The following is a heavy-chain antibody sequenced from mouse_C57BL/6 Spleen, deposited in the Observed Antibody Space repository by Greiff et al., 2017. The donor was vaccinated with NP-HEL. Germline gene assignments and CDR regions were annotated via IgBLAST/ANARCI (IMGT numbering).Heavy chain of an antibody. CDR3: ARRPYDYDEGYYYAMDY. CDR1: GYSFTGYY. D-gene: IGHD2-4*01. V-gene: IGHV1-42*01. J-gene: IGHJ4*01. CDR2: INPSTGGT. Sequence: VQLQQSGPELVKPGASVKISCKASGYSFTGYYMNWVKQSPEKSLEWIGEINPSTGGTTYNQKFKAKATLTVDKSSSTAYMQLKSLTSEDSAVYYCARRPYDYDEGYYYAMDYWGQGTSVTVSS.